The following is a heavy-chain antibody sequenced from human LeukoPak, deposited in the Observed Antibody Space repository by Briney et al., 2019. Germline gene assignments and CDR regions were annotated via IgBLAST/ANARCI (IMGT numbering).Heavy chain of an antibody. CDR2: INHSGST. V-gene: IGHV4-34*01. Sequence: SETLSLTCAVYGGSFSGYYWSWIRQPPGKGLEWIGEINHSGSTNYNPSLKSRVTISVDTSKNQFSLKLSSVTAADTAVYYCARGRRWLPFYYWGQGTLVTVSP. CDR1: GGSFSGYY. D-gene: IGHD5-24*01. CDR3: ARGRRWLPFYY. J-gene: IGHJ4*02.